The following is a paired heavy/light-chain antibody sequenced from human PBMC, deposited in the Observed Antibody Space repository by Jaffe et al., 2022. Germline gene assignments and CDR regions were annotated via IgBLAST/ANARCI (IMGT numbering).Light chain of an antibody. J-gene: IGLJ2*01. V-gene: IGLV1-40*01. CDR2: GNR. Sequence: QPVLTQPPSVSGAPGQRVTISCTGSSSNIGAAYDVHWYQHLPGTAPKLLIYGNRNRPSGVPDRFSGSKSATSASLAITGLQAEDEADYYCQSYDTSLSGSVFGGGTKLTVL. CDR1: SSNIGAAYD. CDR3: QSYDTSLSGSV.
Heavy chain of an antibody. D-gene: IGHD3-3*01. J-gene: IGHJ4*02. V-gene: IGHV3-21*01. CDR3: ARDPNYDFWSGYHTPSFDY. CDR1: GFTFSDYT. CDR2: LSGSSSFI. Sequence: EVQLVESGGGLVKPGGSLRLSCAASGFTFSDYTMNWVRQAPGKGLEWVSSLSGSSSFIYYADSVKGRFTISRDNAENSLYLQMNSLRAEDTAVYYCARDPNYDFWSGYHTPSFDYWGQGTLVTVSS.